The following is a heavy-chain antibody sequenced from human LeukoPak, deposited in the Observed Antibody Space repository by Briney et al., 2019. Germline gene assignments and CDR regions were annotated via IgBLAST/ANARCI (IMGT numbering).Heavy chain of an antibody. J-gene: IGHJ4*02. CDR2: INTSGGST. CDR3: AKDIGSYYDY. V-gene: IGHV3-23*01. D-gene: IGHD3-10*01. CDR1: GFTFSSYA. Sequence: GGSLRLSCAASGFTFSSYAMNWVRQAPGKGLEWVSSINTSGGSTYYADSVKGRFSISRDTSKNTLYLQMNSLRAEDTAVYYCAKDIGSYYDYWGQGILVTVSS.